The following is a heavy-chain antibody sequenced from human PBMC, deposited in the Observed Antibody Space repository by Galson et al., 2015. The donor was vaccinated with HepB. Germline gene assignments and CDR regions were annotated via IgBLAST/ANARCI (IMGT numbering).Heavy chain of an antibody. CDR1: GYTFTSHA. Sequence: SVKVSCKASGYTFTSHAIHWVRQAPGQRLEWMTWINTDNGDRKYSQKFQGRVTITRDTSASTAYMELSSLRSEDTAVYYCARDSGYSNAPLDYWGQGTLVTVPS. V-gene: IGHV1-3*04. D-gene: IGHD3-22*01. J-gene: IGHJ4*02. CDR3: ARDSGYSNAPLDY. CDR2: INTDNGDR.